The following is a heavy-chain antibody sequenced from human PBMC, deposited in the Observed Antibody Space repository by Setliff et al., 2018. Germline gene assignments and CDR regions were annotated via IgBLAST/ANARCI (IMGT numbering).Heavy chain of an antibody. V-gene: IGHV1-3*01. CDR2: INAGNGNT. CDR3: ARMAGWESAPRFITIFGVVDY. J-gene: IGHJ4*02. D-gene: IGHD3-3*01. Sequence: ASVKVSCKASGYTFTSYAMHWVRQAPGQRLEWMGWINAGNGNTKYSQKFQGRVTITRDTSASTAYMELSSLRSEDTAVYYCARMAGWESAPRFITIFGVVDYWGQGTLVTVSS. CDR1: GYTFTSYA.